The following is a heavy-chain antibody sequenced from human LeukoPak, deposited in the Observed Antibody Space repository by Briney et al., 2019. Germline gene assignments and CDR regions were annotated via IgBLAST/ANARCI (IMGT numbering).Heavy chain of an antibody. CDR2: IIPIFGTA. D-gene: IGHD2-2*01. Sequence: GSSVKVSCKVSGGTFISYAISWVRQAPGQGLEWTGGIIPIFGTANYAQKFQGRVTITADESTSTAYMELSSLRSEDTAVYYCARDGIVVVPAAMFYWGQGTLVTVPS. CDR1: GGTFISYA. J-gene: IGHJ4*02. V-gene: IGHV1-69*01. CDR3: ARDGIVVVPAAMFY.